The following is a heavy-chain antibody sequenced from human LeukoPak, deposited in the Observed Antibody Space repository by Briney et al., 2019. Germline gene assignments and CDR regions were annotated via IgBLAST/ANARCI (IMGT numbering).Heavy chain of an antibody. D-gene: IGHD4-17*01. Sequence: GGSLRLSCAASGFTFSTYSMNWVRQAPGKGLEWVSSISGSGSLKFYTDSVKGRLTISRDNVKRSLYLQLSSLRAEDTAVYYCARDYYGDYYQSGYGMDVWGQGTTVTVSS. CDR2: ISGSGSLK. J-gene: IGHJ6*02. V-gene: IGHV3-21*01. CDR1: GFTFSTYS. CDR3: ARDYYGDYYQSGYGMDV.